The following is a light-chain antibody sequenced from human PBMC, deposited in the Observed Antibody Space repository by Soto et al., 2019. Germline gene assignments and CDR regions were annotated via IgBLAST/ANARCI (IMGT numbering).Light chain of an antibody. J-gene: IGKJ1*01. V-gene: IGKV3-11*01. CDR2: DAS. CDR1: QSVSSY. CDR3: QQART. Sequence: EIVLTQSPATLSLSPGERATLSCRASQSVSSYLAWYQQKPGQAPRLLIYDASNRATGIPPRFSGTGSGTDFTLTISSLEPVDSAFYYFQQARTFGQGNKVELQ.